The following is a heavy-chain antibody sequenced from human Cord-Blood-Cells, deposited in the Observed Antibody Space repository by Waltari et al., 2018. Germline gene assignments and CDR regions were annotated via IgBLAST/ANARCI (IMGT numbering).Heavy chain of an antibody. J-gene: IGHJ5*02. CDR3: ARHALDFCDFWSGYYPNNWFDP. V-gene: IGHV4-39*01. CDR1: GGSISSSSYY. Sequence: QLQLQESGPGLVKPSETLSLTCTVSGGSISSSSYYWGWIRQPPGKGLEWIGSIYYSGSTYYNPSLKSRVTISVDTSKTQFSLKLSSVTAADTAVYYCARHALDFCDFWSGYYPNNWFDPWGQGTLVTVSS. CDR2: IYYSGST. D-gene: IGHD3-3*01.